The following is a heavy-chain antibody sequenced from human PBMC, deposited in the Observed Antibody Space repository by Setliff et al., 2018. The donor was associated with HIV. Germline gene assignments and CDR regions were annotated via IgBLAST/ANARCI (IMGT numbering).Heavy chain of an antibody. V-gene: IGHV1-18*04. CDR1: GYTFTGHY. CDR2: ISAYNGNT. J-gene: IGHJ4*02. Sequence: ASVKVSCKASGYTFTGHYLHWVRQAPGQGLEWMGWISAYNGNTNYAQKLQGRVTMTTDTSTSTAYMELRSLRSDDTAVYHCARGHSSGWYEGRYWGQGTLVTVSS. CDR3: ARGHSSGWYEGRY. D-gene: IGHD6-19*01.